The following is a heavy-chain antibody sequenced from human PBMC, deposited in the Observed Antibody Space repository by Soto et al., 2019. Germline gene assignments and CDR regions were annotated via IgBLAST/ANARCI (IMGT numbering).Heavy chain of an antibody. J-gene: IGHJ6*02. CDR1: GFTFSSYG. D-gene: IGHD2-15*01. CDR3: ARGGSVESYYYYYGMDV. Sequence: GGSLRLSCAASGFTFSSYGMHWVRQAPGKGLEWVAVIWYDGSNKYYADSVKGRFTISRDNSKNTLYLQMNSLRAEDTAVYYCARGGSVESYYYYYGMDVWGQGTTVTVSS. CDR2: IWYDGSNK. V-gene: IGHV3-33*01.